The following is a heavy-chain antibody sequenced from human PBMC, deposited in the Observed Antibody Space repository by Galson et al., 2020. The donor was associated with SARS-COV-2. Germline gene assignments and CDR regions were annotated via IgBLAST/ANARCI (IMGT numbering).Heavy chain of an antibody. CDR3: ARDGAAMGGWLLYEDWYFDL. V-gene: IGHV1-3*01. D-gene: IGHD3-9*01. Sequence: GASVKVSCKASGYTFTSYAMHWVRQAPGQRLEWMGWINAGNGNTKYSQKFQGRVTITRDTSASTAYMELSSLRSEDTAVYYCARDGAAMGGWLLYEDWYFDLWGRGTLVTVSS. CDR2: INAGNGNT. CDR1: GYTFTSYA. J-gene: IGHJ2*01.